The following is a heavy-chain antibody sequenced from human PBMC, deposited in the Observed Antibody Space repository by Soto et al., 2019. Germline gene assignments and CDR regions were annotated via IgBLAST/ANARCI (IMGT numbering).Heavy chain of an antibody. J-gene: IGHJ6*02. CDR3: ARDASGLNLYYYYGRDV. D-gene: IGHD3-10*01. V-gene: IGHV3-30*03. CDR2: ISYDGSNK. CDR1: GFIFSSYG. Sequence: GGSLRLSCAASGFIFSSYGMHWVRQAPGKGLEWVAAISYDGSNKYYADSVKGRFTISRDNSKNTLYLQMNSLRAEDTAVYYCARDASGLNLYYYYGRDVWGQGTTVTVSS.